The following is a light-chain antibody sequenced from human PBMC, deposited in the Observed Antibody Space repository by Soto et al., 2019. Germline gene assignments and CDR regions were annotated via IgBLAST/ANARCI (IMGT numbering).Light chain of an antibody. CDR1: SSNIGAGYD. CDR2: GNS. CDR3: QSYDSSLSVYV. Sequence: QSVLTQPPSVSGAPGQRVTISCIGTSSNIGAGYDVHWYQHLPGTAPKLLIYGNSNRPSGVPDRFSGSKSGTSASLAITGLQAEDEADYYCQSYDSSLSVYVFGTGTKLTVL. V-gene: IGLV1-40*01. J-gene: IGLJ1*01.